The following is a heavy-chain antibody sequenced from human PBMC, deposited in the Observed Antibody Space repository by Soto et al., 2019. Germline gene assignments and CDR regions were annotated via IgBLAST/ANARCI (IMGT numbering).Heavy chain of an antibody. CDR3: VRGGILEANRPYYYYGLDV. V-gene: IGHV1-18*01. CDR2: VSPYNGNT. Sequence: ASLNVSCKLLGDTLSTYGLIWVGQDPDQGLEWMGWVSPYNGNTYYAPGLQGRVTMTTDTSTNTAYMSLRSLRSDDTAIYYCVRGGILEANRPYYYYGLDVWGQGNPVNGS. J-gene: IGHJ6*02. D-gene: IGHD1-1*01. CDR1: GDTLSTYG.